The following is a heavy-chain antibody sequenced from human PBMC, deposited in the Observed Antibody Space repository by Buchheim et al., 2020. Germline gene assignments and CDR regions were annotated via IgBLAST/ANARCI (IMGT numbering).Heavy chain of an antibody. CDR3: TRPNWGSADY. V-gene: IGHV3-7*01. CDR1: GFTFSNYW. D-gene: IGHD7-27*01. Sequence: EVKLVESGGRLVQPGGSLRLSCEASGFTFSNYWMSWVRQAPGRGLEVVANIKEDGTEKYYVDSVKGRFTISRDNAKMSVYLQMNTLRVDDTAVYYCTRPNWGSADYWGQGT. CDR2: IKEDGTEK. J-gene: IGHJ4*02.